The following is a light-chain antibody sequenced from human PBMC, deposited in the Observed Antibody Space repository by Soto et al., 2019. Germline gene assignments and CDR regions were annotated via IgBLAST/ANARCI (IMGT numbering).Light chain of an antibody. V-gene: IGLV2-23*03. CDR1: SSDIGNYNL. Sequence: QSALTQPASVSGSPGQSITISCTGTSSDIGNYNLVSWYQQHPGKAPKLMIYEGSKRPSGVSNRFSGSKSGNTASLTISGLQAEDETVYYCCSYAGSSTFVFGGGTKLTVL. CDR3: CSYAGSSTFV. CDR2: EGS. J-gene: IGLJ2*01.